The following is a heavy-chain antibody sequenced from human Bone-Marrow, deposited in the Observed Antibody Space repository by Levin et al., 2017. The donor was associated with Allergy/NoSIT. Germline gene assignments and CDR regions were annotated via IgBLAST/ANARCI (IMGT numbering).Heavy chain of an antibody. CDR3: ASPSNLAAAGKAAYFQH. CDR2: ISSSGSTI. Sequence: PGGSLRLSCAASGFTFSDYYMSWIRQAPGKGLEWVSYISSSGSTIYYADSVKGRFTISRDNAKNSLYLQMNSLRAEDTAVYYCASPSNLAAAGKAAYFQHWGQGTLVTVSA. D-gene: IGHD6-13*01. CDR1: GFTFSDYY. J-gene: IGHJ1*01. V-gene: IGHV3-11*01.